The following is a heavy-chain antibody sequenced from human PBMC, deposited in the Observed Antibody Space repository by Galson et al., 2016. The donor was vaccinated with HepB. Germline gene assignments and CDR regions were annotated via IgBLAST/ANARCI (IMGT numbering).Heavy chain of an antibody. CDR3: ARDVGNAYVWESYPRAYYFVH. V-gene: IGHV1-18*01. CDR2: ISAYNGNT. D-gene: IGHD3-16*02. Sequence: SVKVSCKASGYTFTSYGISWVRQAPGQGLEWMGWISAYNGNTHYAQKLQGRVTMTADTSTSTAYMELRSLRSDDTAVYYCARDVGNAYVWESYPRAYYFVHCGQGNGVTVSS. CDR1: GYTFTSYG. J-gene: IGHJ4*02.